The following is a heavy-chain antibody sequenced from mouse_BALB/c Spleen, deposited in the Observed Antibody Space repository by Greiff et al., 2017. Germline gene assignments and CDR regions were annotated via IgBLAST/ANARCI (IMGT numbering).Heavy chain of an antibody. CDR3: ARRSSGPFYAMDY. V-gene: IGHV1-9*01. CDR2: ILPGSGST. CDR1: GYTFSSYW. J-gene: IGHJ4*01. Sequence: QVQLQQSGAELMKPGASVKISCKATGYTFSSYWIEWVKQRPGHGLEWIGEILPGSGSTNYNEKFKGKATFTADTSSNTAYMQLSSLTSEDSAVYYCARRSSGPFYAMDYWGQGTSVTVSS. D-gene: IGHD3-1*01.